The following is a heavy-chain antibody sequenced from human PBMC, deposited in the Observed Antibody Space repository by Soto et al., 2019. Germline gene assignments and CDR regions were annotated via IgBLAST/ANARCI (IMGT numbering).Heavy chain of an antibody. CDR2: INHSGST. CDR1: GGSFSGYY. D-gene: IGHD3-9*01. V-gene: IGHV4-34*01. J-gene: IGHJ6*02. Sequence: PWETLSLTCAVYGGSFSGYYWSWIRQPPGKGLEWIGEINHSGSTNYNPSLKSRVTISVDTSKNQFSLKLSSVTAADTAVYYCARVRYFDWLLGTYYYYGMDVWGQGTTVTVSS. CDR3: ARVRYFDWLLGTYYYYGMDV.